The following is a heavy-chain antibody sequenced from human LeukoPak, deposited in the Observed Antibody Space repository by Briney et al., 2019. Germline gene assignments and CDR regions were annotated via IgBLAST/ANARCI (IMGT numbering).Heavy chain of an antibody. CDR1: GFTFSSYA. CDR3: AKDRTWEPYFDY. D-gene: IGHD1-26*01. J-gene: IGHJ4*02. Sequence: PGGSLRLSCAASGFTFSSYAMSWVRQAPGKGLEWVSAISGSGGSAYYADSVKGRFTISRDNSENTLYLQMNSLRAEDTAVYYCAKDRTWEPYFDYWGQGTLVTVSS. CDR2: ISGSGGSA. V-gene: IGHV3-23*01.